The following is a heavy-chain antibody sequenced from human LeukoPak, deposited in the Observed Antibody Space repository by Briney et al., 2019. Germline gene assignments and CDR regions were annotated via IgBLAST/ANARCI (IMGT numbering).Heavy chain of an antibody. D-gene: IGHD6-13*01. CDR1: GDSISTYY. Sequence: SETLSLTCTVSGDSISTYYWSWIRQSPGKGLEWIGYIYHSGSTKYNPSLKSRVTISVDTSKKQFSLKLSSVTAADTAVYYCARDRRSEAAAGTGDAFDIWGQGTMVTVSS. CDR3: ARDRRSEAAAGTGDAFDI. V-gene: IGHV4-59*01. J-gene: IGHJ3*02. CDR2: IYHSGST.